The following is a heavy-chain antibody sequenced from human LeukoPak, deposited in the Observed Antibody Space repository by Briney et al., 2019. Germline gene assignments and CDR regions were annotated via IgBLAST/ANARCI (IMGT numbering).Heavy chain of an antibody. V-gene: IGHV4-59*01. J-gene: IGHJ4*02. D-gene: IGHD4-17*01. Sequence: SETLSLTCTVSGGSISSSYWSWIRQPPGKGLEWIGYIYYSGNTNYNPSLKSRVTISVDTSKSQFSLKLSSVTAADTAVYYCAAEDDYGDSPHYWGQGTLVTVSS. CDR3: AAEDDYGDSPHY. CDR2: IYYSGNT. CDR1: GGSISSSY.